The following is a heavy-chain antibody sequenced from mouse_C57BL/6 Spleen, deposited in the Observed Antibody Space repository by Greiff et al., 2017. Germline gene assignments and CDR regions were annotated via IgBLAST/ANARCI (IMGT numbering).Heavy chain of an antibody. D-gene: IGHD2-5*01. J-gene: IGHJ3*01. CDR2: ISDGGSYT. CDR3: AGDKSNYGFAY. Sequence: VKLMESGGGLVKPGGSLKLSCAASGFTFSSYAMSWVRQTPEKRLEWVATISDGGSYTYYPDNVKGRFTISRYNAKHNLYLQMSHLKSEDTAMYYCAGDKSNYGFAYGGQGALVTVSA. V-gene: IGHV5-4*01. CDR1: GFTFSSYA.